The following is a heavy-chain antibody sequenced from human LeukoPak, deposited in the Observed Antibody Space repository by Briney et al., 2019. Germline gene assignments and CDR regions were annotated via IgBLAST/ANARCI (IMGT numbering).Heavy chain of an antibody. J-gene: IGHJ6*02. Sequence: SETLSLTCAVYGGSFSGYYWSWIRQPPGKGLEWIGEIKHSGSTNYNPSLKSRVTISVDTSKNQFSLKLSSVTAADTAVYYCARVATPRSSSYYYYGMDVWGQGTTVTVSS. V-gene: IGHV4-34*01. CDR1: GGSFSGYY. CDR3: ARVATPRSSSYYYYGMDV. CDR2: IKHSGST. D-gene: IGHD6-13*01.